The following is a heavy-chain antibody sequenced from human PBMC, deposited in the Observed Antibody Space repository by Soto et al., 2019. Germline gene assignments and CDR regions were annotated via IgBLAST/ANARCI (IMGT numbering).Heavy chain of an antibody. V-gene: IGHV3-30*18. D-gene: IGHD3-16*01. CDR3: VKGKQGYGYYYGMDV. CDR1: GFTFSSYG. CDR2: ISYDGSNK. Sequence: EGSLRLSCAASGFTFSSYGMQWVRQAPGQGLEWVAVISYDGSNKYYADSVKGRFTISRDNSKNTLYLQMNSLRAEDTALYYWVKGKQGYGYYYGMDVWGQGTTVTVAS. J-gene: IGHJ6*02.